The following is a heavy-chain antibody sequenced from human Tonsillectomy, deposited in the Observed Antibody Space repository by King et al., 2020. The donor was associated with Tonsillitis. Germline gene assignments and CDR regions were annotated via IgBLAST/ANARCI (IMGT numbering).Heavy chain of an antibody. V-gene: IGHV1-2*02. CDR1: GYTFRDYY. J-gene: IGHJ6*02. Sequence: QVQLVESGAEVKKPGASVKVSCKASGYTFRDYYMHWVRQAPGQGLEWMGWINPNSGATNFAQKFQGRVAMTRDTSINTAYMELSRLRSDDTAVYYCARPRFLGDSAYDLDYDYGMDVWGQGTTVTVSS. D-gene: IGHD5-12*01. CDR3: ARPRFLGDSAYDLDYDYGMDV. CDR2: INPNSGAT.